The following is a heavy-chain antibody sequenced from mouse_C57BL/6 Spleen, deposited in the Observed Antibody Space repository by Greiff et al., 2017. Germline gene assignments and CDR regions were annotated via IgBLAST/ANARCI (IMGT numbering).Heavy chain of an antibody. Sequence: DVKLVESGGGLVQPGGSLKLSCAASGFTFSDYYMYWVRQTPEKRLEWVAYISNGGGSTYYPDTVKGRFTISRDNAKNTLYLQMSRLKSEDTAMYYCAREGTGFDYWGQGTTLTVSS. CDR3: AREGTGFDY. V-gene: IGHV5-12*01. CDR1: GFTFSDYY. J-gene: IGHJ2*01. CDR2: ISNGGGST. D-gene: IGHD3-3*01.